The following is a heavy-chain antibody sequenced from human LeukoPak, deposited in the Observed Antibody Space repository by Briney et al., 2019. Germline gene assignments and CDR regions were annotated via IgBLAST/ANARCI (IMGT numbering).Heavy chain of an antibody. D-gene: IGHD1-1*01. V-gene: IGHV1-2*02. Sequence: GASVKVSGKASGYTFTGYYMHWVRQAPGQGLEWMGWINPNSGGTNYAQKFQGRVTMTRDTSISTAYMELSRLRSDDTAVYYCARGGDNWNDVILVFWFDPWGQGTLVTVSS. CDR2: INPNSGGT. CDR1: GYTFTGYY. CDR3: ARGGDNWNDVILVFWFDP. J-gene: IGHJ5*02.